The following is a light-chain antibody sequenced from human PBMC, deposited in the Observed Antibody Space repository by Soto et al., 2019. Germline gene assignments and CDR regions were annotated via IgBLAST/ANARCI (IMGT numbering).Light chain of an antibody. J-gene: IGLJ3*02. CDR2: NNN. Sequence: QSVLTQTPSASGTPGQRVTISCSGSSSNIGSETVNWYQQLPGTAPKLLIYNNNQRPSGVPDRFSGSKSGTSASLAISGLQSEDEADYYCATWDDSLNGWVFGGGTKLTVL. V-gene: IGLV1-44*01. CDR1: SSNIGSET. CDR3: ATWDDSLNGWV.